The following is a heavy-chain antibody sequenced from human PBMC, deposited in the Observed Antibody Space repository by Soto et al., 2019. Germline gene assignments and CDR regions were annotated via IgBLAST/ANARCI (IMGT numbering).Heavy chain of an antibody. CDR3: TRVDCSGAICYSGD. CDR1: GFTLSDHY. V-gene: IGHV3-72*01. CDR2: TRNKANSYTT. Sequence: EVQLVESGGGLVQPGGSLRLSCAASGFTLSDHYMDWVRQAPGKGLEWVGRTRNKANSYTTEYAASVKGRFTISRDDSKNSLYLQMNSLNNEDTPVTYCTRVDCSGAICYSGDWGQGTLVTVSS. D-gene: IGHD2-15*01. J-gene: IGHJ4*02.